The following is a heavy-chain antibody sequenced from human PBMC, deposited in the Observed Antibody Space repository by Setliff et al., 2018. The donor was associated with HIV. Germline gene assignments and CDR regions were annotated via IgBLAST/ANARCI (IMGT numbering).Heavy chain of an antibody. CDR3: ARRTIWGDAFDI. CDR2: IFHSGNT. D-gene: IGHD3-16*01. J-gene: IGHJ3*02. CDR1: GYSISSGYY. V-gene: IGHV4-38-2*02. Sequence: SETLSLTCTVSGYSISSGYYWGFIRQPPGKGLEWIGSIFHSGNTDQNPSLKSRVTMSVETSENQFPLRLNSVTAADTAVYYCARRTIWGDAFDIWGRGTMVTVSS.